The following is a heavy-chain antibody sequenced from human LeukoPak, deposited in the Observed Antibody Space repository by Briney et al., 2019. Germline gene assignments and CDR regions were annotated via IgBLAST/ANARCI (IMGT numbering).Heavy chain of an antibody. J-gene: IGHJ5*02. CDR2: INPSGGST. D-gene: IGHD6-13*01. V-gene: IGHV1-46*03. Sequence: ASVKVSCMASGYTFTSYYMHWVRQAPGQGLEWMGIINPSGGSTSYAQKFQGRVTMTRDTSTSTVYMELSSLRSEDTAVYYCAKDSGGAAAGTWFDPWGQGTLVTVSS. CDR3: AKDSGGAAAGTWFDP. CDR1: GYTFTSYY.